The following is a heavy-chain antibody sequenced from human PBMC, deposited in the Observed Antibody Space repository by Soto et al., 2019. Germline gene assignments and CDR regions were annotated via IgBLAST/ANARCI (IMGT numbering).Heavy chain of an antibody. Sequence: GGPLRPPCAASAFTFSNAWINRVRQTPGKGLEWVGRIKSKTDGGTPDYAAPVKGRFAISRDDSKNMVYLQMNSLKTEDTGIYYCTTDSYSSIIVVRFDYWGHGTLVTVSS. V-gene: IGHV3-15*07. J-gene: IGHJ4*01. CDR2: IKSKTDGGTP. CDR1: AFTFSNAW. CDR3: TTDSYSSIIVVRFDY. D-gene: IGHD3-22*01.